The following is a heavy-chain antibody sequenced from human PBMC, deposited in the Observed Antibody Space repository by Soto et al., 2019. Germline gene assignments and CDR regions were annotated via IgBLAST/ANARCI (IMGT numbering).Heavy chain of an antibody. CDR2: INHTGGT. Sequence: SETLSLTCAVYGGSVNGYYWNWIRQHPRKGLEWIGEINHTGGTHYNPSFKSRVTMSVDTSKNQFSLKLSTVTAADTAIYYCATRITVFGLLIPPFDPWGQGTQVTVSS. D-gene: IGHD3-3*01. J-gene: IGHJ5*02. CDR1: GGSVNGYY. V-gene: IGHV4-34*01. CDR3: ATRITVFGLLIPPFDP.